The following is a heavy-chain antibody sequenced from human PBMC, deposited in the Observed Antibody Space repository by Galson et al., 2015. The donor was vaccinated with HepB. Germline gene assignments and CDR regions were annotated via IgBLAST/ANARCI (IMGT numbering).Heavy chain of an antibody. Sequence: SLRLSCAASAFTFSSYAIHWVRQAPGKGLDWVAAISFDGVNKYYADSVKGRFTISRDNSKNTLYLQMSSLGPEDTAVYFCARGRKVRFFDWFLQDDWYFDLWGRDTLVIVS. D-gene: IGHD3-9*01. CDR2: ISFDGVNK. CDR1: AFTFSSYA. J-gene: IGHJ2*01. CDR3: ARGRKVRFFDWFLQDDWYFDL. V-gene: IGHV3-30*04.